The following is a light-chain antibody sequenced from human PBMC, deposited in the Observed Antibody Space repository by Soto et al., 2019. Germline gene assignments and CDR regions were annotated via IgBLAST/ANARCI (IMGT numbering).Light chain of an antibody. V-gene: IGKV3-20*01. J-gene: IGKJ1*01. Sequence: EIVLTQSPSTLSSSPGERATLSCRASQSVSSSYLAWYQQKPGQAPRLLIYGASSRATGIPDRFSGSGSGTDFTLTISRLEPEDFAVYYCQQYGRSTWTFGQGTKVDIK. CDR1: QSVSSSY. CDR3: QQYGRSTWT. CDR2: GAS.